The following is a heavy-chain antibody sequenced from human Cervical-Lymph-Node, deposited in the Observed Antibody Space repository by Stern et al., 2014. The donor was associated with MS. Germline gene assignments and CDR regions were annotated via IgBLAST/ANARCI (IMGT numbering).Heavy chain of an antibody. D-gene: IGHD1-1*01. Sequence: MQLVESGADVKKPGSSVKVSCTASGDTFINFGISWVRQAPGQGLEWMGGFIPLFGTTEYAQKFQGRVTISADESATTVYMELSGLRSEDTAVYYCARDNDDNGMDVWGQGTTVTVTS. CDR2: FIPLFGTT. V-gene: IGHV1-69*01. J-gene: IGHJ6*02. CDR3: ARDNDDNGMDV. CDR1: GDTFINFG.